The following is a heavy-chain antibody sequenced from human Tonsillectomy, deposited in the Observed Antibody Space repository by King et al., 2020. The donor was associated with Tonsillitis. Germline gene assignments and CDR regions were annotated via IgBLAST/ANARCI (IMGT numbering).Heavy chain of an antibody. Sequence: VQLVESGGGLVQPGRSLRLSCAASGFTFDNYAMHWVRQAQGKGLEWFSGISWNSGRIGYADSVRGRFTISRDNAKNSLYLQMHSLRAEDTAFYYCAKDLTPVLPSAFDYWGQGTLVTVSS. CDR1: GFTFDNYA. J-gene: IGHJ4*02. CDR3: AKDLTPVLPSAFDY. CDR2: ISWNSGRI. V-gene: IGHV3-9*01.